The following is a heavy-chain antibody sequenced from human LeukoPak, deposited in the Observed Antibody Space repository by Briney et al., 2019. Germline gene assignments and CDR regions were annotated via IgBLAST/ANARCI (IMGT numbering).Heavy chain of an antibody. J-gene: IGHJ5*02. CDR1: GGSISSSTYY. CDR3: ARGRLLMWFDP. D-gene: IGHD3-16*01. CDR2: INHSGST. Sequence: SETLSLTCTVSGGSISSSTYYWDWIRQPPGKGLEWIGEINHSGSTNYNPSLKSRVTISVDTSKKQFSLKLSSVTAADTAVYYCARGRLLMWFDPWGQGTLVTVSS. V-gene: IGHV4-39*07.